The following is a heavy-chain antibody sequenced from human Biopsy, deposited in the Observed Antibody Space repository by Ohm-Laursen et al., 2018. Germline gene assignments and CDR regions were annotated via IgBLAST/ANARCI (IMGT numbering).Heavy chain of an antibody. V-gene: IGHV1-2*02. Sequence: SVKVSCKASGYTFTGYHVHWVRQAPGQGLEWMGWINAKTGDTNYAQKFQSRVTMTRDTSISTAYVDLSSLRSDDTAVYYCTRGGYYYDSLAYYYWFDPWGQGTLVTVSS. J-gene: IGHJ5*02. D-gene: IGHD3-22*01. CDR2: INAKTGDT. CDR3: TRGGYYYDSLAYYYWFDP. CDR1: GYTFTGYH.